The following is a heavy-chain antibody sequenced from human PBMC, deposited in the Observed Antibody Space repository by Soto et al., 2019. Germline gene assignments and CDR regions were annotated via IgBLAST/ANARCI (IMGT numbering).Heavy chain of an antibody. CDR2: ISTYNGNT. V-gene: IGHV1-18*01. CDR3: ARDKGKWMVNV. CDR1: GYTFTSYG. Sequence: QVQLVQSGAEVKKPGASVKVSCKTSGYTFTSYGISWVRQAPGQGLEWIGWISTYNGNTNHAQRLQGRVSMTTDTSISTADMDLRSLRSDDTALYYWARDKGKWMVNVWGQGTLLTV. D-gene: IGHD6-19*01. J-gene: IGHJ4*02.